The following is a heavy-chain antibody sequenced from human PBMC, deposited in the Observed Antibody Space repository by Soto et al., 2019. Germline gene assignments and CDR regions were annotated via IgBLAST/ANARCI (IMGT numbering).Heavy chain of an antibody. CDR3: ARARAPLYSSSWYWFDP. CDR2: IYYSGST. Sequence: SETLSLTCTVSGGSISSYYWSWIRQPPGKGLEWIGYIYYSGSTNYNPSLKSRVTISVDTSKNQFSLKLSSVTAADTAVYYCARARAPLYSSSWYWFDPWGQGTLVTVSS. CDR1: GGSISSYY. D-gene: IGHD6-13*01. V-gene: IGHV4-59*08. J-gene: IGHJ5*02.